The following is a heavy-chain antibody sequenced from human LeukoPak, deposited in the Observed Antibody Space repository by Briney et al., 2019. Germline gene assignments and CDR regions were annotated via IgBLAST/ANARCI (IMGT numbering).Heavy chain of an antibody. CDR1: GGSISNYY. D-gene: IGHD3-22*01. CDR2: IYYSGNT. J-gene: IGHJ4*02. V-gene: IGHV4-59*08. CDR3: ARHYYDNSGYRD. Sequence: PSETLSLTCTVSGGSISNYYWSWIRQPPGKGLEWIGYIYYSGNTNYNPSLKSRVTISVDTSKNQFSLKLSSVTAADTAVYYCARHYYDNSGYRDWGQGTLVTVSS.